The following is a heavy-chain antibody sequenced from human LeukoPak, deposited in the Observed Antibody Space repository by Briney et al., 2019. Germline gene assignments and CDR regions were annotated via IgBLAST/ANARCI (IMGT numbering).Heavy chain of an antibody. CDR3: AKDLTLGADGTYFDY. CDR1: GFTFNRFG. Sequence: GGSLRLSCAASGFTFNRFGMHWVRQAPGKGLEWVAFIRYDGSSKYYADSVKGRFTISRDNSKNTLYLQMNTLRAEDTAVYYCAKDLTLGADGTYFDYWGQGILVTVSS. J-gene: IGHJ4*02. D-gene: IGHD6-13*01. CDR2: IRYDGSSK. V-gene: IGHV3-30*02.